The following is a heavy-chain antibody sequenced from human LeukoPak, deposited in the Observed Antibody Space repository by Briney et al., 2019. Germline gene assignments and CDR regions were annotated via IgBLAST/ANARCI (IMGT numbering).Heavy chain of an antibody. CDR2: ISGSGGST. Sequence: GGSLRLSCAASGFTFSSYTMSWVRQAPGRGLEWVSAISGSGGSTYYADSVKGRFTISRDNSKHTLYLQMNSLRAEDTAVCYXARSGSGSYFLDYWGQGTLVTVSS. V-gene: IGHV3-23*01. CDR3: ARSGSGSYFLDY. J-gene: IGHJ4*02. CDR1: GFTFSSYT. D-gene: IGHD3-10*01.